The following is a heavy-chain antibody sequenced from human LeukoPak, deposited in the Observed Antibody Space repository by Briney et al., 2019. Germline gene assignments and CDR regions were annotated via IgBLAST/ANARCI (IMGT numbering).Heavy chain of an antibody. V-gene: IGHV3-21*01. CDR1: GFTFSSYS. D-gene: IGHD5-24*01. CDR2: ISSSSSST. CDR3: ARGGEMATNGFDY. J-gene: IGHJ4*02. Sequence: PGGSLRLSCAVSGFTFSSYSMNWVRKAQGKRLELVSFISSSSSSTYYADSVKGRFTISRDNAKNSLHLQMNSLTAEDTAVYYCARGGEMATNGFDYWGQGTLVTVSS.